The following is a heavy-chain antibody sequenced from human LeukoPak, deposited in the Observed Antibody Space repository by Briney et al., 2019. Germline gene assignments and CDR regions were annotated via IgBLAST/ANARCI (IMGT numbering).Heavy chain of an antibody. CDR2: INPNSGGT. CDR1: GYIFTVYY. Sequence: ASVKVSCKASGYIFTVYYMHWVRQAPGQGLEWMGWINPNSGGTNYAQKFQGRVTMTRDTSISTAYMELSRLRSDDTAVYYCARDTSSWCDYWGQGTLVTVSS. D-gene: IGHD6-13*01. J-gene: IGHJ4*02. CDR3: ARDTSSWCDY. V-gene: IGHV1-2*02.